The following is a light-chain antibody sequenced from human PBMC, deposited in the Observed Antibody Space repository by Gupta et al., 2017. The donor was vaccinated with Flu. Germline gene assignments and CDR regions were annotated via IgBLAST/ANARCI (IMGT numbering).Light chain of an antibody. J-gene: IGKJ2*01. CDR2: GSF. Sequence: TLSVSPGESATLSCRASQSVGSKLAWYQHRPGQAPRLLIYGSFKRPTDIPARFIGRGSGTEFTLTISSLQSEDFAVYYCQQYKDWPPEYTFGQGTXLDIK. CDR1: QSVGSK. V-gene: IGKV3-15*01. CDR3: QQYKDWPPEYT.